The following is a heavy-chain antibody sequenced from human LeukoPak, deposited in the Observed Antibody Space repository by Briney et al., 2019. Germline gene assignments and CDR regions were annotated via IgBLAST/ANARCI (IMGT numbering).Heavy chain of an antibody. V-gene: IGHV1-69*01. D-gene: IGHD3-3*01. CDR2: IIPIFGTT. Sequence: ASVKLSCKASGGTFSSYAISWVRQAPGKGLEWMGGIIPIFGTTNYAQNLQGRVTITADDSTSTAYMELSSLRSEDTAVYYCARDPTEYYDFWSGYAVSRDAFDIWGQGTMVTVSS. CDR3: ARDPTEYYDFWSGYAVSRDAFDI. CDR1: GGTFSSYA. J-gene: IGHJ3*02.